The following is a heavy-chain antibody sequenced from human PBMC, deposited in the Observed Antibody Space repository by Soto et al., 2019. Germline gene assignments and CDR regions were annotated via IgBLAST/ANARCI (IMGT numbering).Heavy chain of an antibody. CDR2: ISGSGDKT. V-gene: IGHV3-23*01. Sequence: EVHLLESGGDLVLPGGSLRLSCAASGFAFNDFAMNWVRQAPGKGPEWLSTISGSGDKTFHSDSVKGRFNISRDNSNNKMFLQMYSLRAEDTAIYYCAKGASHAPFEKWGRGTLVTVSS. CDR1: GFAFNDFA. J-gene: IGHJ4*02. CDR3: AKGASHAPFEK.